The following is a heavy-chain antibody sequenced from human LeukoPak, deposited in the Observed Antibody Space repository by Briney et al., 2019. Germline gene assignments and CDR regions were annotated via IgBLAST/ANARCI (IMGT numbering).Heavy chain of an antibody. CDR2: IIPIFGTA. CDR3: ARGLAAAGTNFDY. J-gene: IGHJ4*02. CDR1: GGTFSSYA. D-gene: IGHD6-13*01. V-gene: IGHV1-69*05. Sequence: SVKVSCKASGGTFSSYAISWVRQAPGQGLEWMGGIIPIFGTANYAQKFQGRVTITTDESTSTAYMELSSLRSEDTAVYYCARGLAAAGTNFDYWGQGTLVTVSS.